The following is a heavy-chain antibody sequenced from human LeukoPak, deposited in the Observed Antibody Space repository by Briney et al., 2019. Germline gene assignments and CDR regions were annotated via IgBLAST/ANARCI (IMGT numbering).Heavy chain of an antibody. Sequence: GGSLRLSCAASGFTFSSYAMSWVRQAPGRGLEWVSAISGSGGSTYFADSVKGRFTISRDNSKNTLYLQMNSLRADDTAAYYCAKFYGMDVWGQGTTVTVSS. J-gene: IGHJ6*02. CDR2: ISGSGGST. V-gene: IGHV3-23*01. CDR3: AKFYGMDV. CDR1: GFTFSSYA.